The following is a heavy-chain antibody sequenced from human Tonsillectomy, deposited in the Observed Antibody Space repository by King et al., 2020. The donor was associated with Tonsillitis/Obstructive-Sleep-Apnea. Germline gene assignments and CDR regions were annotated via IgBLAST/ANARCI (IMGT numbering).Heavy chain of an antibody. Sequence: VQLVESGGGLVQSGGSLRLSCAASGFTFISYAMNWVRQAPGKGLEGASFISGRVCSTDYADSVKGRLPISRDNSKNTLYLKMNSLRAEDTAVYYCATGLGSNCGGGCYSRVADSWGQGALVTVSS. V-gene: IGHV3-23*04. CDR2: ISGRVCST. CDR3: ATGLGSNCGGGCYSRVADS. CDR1: GFTFISYA. J-gene: IGHJ4*02. D-gene: IGHD2-21*02.